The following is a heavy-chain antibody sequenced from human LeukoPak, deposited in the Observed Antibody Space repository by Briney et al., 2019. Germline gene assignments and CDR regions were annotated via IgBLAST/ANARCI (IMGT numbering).Heavy chain of an antibody. Sequence: SETLSLTCTVSGGSISSYYWSWIRQPPGKGLEWIGYIYYSGSTNYNPSLKSRVTISVGTSKNQFSLKLSSVAAADTAVYYCARHAGTVYSSGWYYFDYWGQGTLVTVSS. CDR1: GGSISSYY. V-gene: IGHV4-59*08. J-gene: IGHJ4*02. CDR2: IYYSGST. CDR3: ARHAGTVYSSGWYYFDY. D-gene: IGHD6-19*01.